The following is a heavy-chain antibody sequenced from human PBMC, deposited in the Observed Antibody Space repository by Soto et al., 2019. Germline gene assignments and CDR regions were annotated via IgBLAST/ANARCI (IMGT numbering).Heavy chain of an antibody. D-gene: IGHD6-13*01. CDR3: ARGGWQQLVYYYGMDV. CDR2: IIPIFGTA. Sequence: SVKVSCKASGGTFGSYAISWVRQAPGQGLEWMGGIIPIFGTANYAQKFQGRVTITADESTSTAYMELSSLRSEDTAVYYCARGGWQQLVYYYGMDVWGQGTTVTVSS. V-gene: IGHV1-69*13. J-gene: IGHJ6*02. CDR1: GGTFGSYA.